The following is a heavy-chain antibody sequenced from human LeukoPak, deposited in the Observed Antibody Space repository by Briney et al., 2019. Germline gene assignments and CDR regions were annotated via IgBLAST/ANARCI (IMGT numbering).Heavy chain of an antibody. CDR3: AKGGDSYKVGNY. D-gene: IGHD5-24*01. J-gene: IGHJ4*02. Sequence: PSETLSLTCSVSGESITTRHYYWGWIRQPPGKGLEWIGSIYYGEATSYNPSLISRGTITIDTYSNHFPLRLTSVTAADTAVYYCAKGGDSYKVGNYWGQGTLVTVSS. CDR1: GESITTRHYY. V-gene: IGHV4-39*06. CDR2: IYYGEAT.